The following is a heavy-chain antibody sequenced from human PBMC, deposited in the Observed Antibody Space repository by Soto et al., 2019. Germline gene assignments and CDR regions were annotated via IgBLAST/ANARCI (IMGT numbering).Heavy chain of an antibody. J-gene: IGHJ4*02. CDR1: GFKFSDYW. CDR2: IKHDTSEA. Sequence: GGSLRLSCAASGFKFSDYWMSWVRQAPGKGLEWVGNIKHDTSEAHYADSVKGRFTITRDNIKNFLFLQMRDLRADDTASYYCARDGITFSGPSRPSRFDYWGLGALVTVSS. V-gene: IGHV3-7*03. CDR3: ARDGITFSGPSRPSRFDY. D-gene: IGHD3-10*01.